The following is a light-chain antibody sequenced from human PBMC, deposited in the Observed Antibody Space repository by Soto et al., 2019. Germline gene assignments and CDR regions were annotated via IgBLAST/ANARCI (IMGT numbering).Light chain of an antibody. CDR2: GTS. CDR3: QQYSNSPNT. CDR1: QSVSSSY. J-gene: IGKJ2*01. V-gene: IGKV3-20*01. Sequence: EIVLTQSPGTLSLSPGGRATLSCRTSQSVSSSYLAWYQQKPGQAPRLLIYGTSSRATGIPDRFSGSGSGTDFTLTIYRLEPEDFAVYYCQQYSNSPNTFGQGTKVEIE.